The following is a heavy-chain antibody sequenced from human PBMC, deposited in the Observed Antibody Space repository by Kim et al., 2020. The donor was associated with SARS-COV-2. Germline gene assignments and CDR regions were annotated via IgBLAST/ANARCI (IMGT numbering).Heavy chain of an antibody. J-gene: IGHJ4*02. CDR3: ARVHCGGDCYLNY. D-gene: IGHD2-21*02. CDR1: GGSISSGGYY. CDR2: IYYSGST. V-gene: IGHV4-31*03. Sequence: SETLSLTCTVSGGSISSGGYYWSWIRQHPGKGLEWIGYIYYSGSTYYNPSLKSRVTISVDTSKNQFSLKLSSVTAADTAVYYCARVHCGGDCYLNYWGQGTLVTVSS.